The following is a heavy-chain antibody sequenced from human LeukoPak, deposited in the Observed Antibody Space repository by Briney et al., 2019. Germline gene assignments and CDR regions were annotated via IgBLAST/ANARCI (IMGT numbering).Heavy chain of an antibody. CDR2: INHSGST. J-gene: IGHJ6*02. CDR3: ARDDVDTAMVTPFGGMDV. V-gene: IGHV4-34*01. CDR1: GGSFSGYY. Sequence: SSETLSLTCAVYGGSFSGYYWSWIRQPPGKGLEWIGEINHSGSTNYNPSLKSRVTISVDKSKNQFSLKLSSVTAADTAVYYCARDDVDTAMVTPFGGMDVWGQGTTVTVSS. D-gene: IGHD5-18*01.